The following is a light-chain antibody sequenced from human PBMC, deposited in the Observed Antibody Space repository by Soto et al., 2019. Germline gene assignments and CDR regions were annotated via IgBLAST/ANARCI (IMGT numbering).Light chain of an antibody. CDR3: QQYNSYSGT. J-gene: IGKJ2*01. CDR2: DAS. CDR1: QSISSW. V-gene: IGKV1-5*01. Sequence: DIQMTQSPSTLSASVGDRVTITCRASQSISSWLAWYQQKPGKAPKLLIHDASSLESGVPSRFSGSGSGTDFTLTISSLQPDDFATYYCQQYNSYSGTFGQGTKLEIK.